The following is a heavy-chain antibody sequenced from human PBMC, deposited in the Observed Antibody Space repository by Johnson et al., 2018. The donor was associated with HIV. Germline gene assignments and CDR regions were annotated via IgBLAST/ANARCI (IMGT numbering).Heavy chain of an antibody. Sequence: QVQLVESGGGVVQPGRSLRLSCAASGFMFSSYAMHWVRQAPGKGLEWEAIISYDGSNKYYADSVKGRFTISRDNSKNTLSLQMKSLRVEDTAVYYCARYGALTTRGAFDIWGQGTLVTVSS. J-gene: IGHJ3*02. D-gene: IGHD4-17*01. CDR2: ISYDGSNK. CDR1: GFMFSSYA. CDR3: ARYGALTTRGAFDI. V-gene: IGHV3-30*14.